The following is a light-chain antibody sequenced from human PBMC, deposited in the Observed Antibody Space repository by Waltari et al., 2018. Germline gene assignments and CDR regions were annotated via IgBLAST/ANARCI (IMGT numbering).Light chain of an antibody. CDR1: QDITNY. J-gene: IGKJ3*01. CDR3: QRYDNLPIFA. CDR2: DAS. Sequence: DIQLTQSPPSLSASVGDRVTITCRASQDITNYLNWYQQKPGKAPKLLIHDASKLEIGVPSRFSGSQSGTHFTITISSLQPEDIGTYYCQRYDNLPIFAFGPGTKVEI. V-gene: IGKV1-33*01.